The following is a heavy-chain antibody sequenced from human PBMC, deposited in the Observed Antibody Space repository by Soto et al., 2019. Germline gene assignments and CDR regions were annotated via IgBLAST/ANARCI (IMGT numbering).Heavy chain of an antibody. D-gene: IGHD3-22*01. CDR2: IIPILGIA. V-gene: IGHV1-69*02. CDR1: GGTFSSYT. Sequence: QVQLVQSGAEVKKPGSSVKVSCKASGGTFSSYTISWVRQAPGQGLEWMGRIIPILGIANYAQKFQGRVTITADKSTSTAYMELSSLRSEDTAVYYCARSPGCYYDSSGYYSVCGDAFDIWGQGTMVTVSS. J-gene: IGHJ3*02. CDR3: ARSPGCYYDSSGYYSVCGDAFDI.